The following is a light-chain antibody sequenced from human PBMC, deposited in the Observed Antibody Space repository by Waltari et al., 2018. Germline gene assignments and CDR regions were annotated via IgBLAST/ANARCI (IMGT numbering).Light chain of an antibody. Sequence: EIVLTQSPGTLSLSPGERATLSCRASQSVTRSLAWYQQKPGQAPRLLIYGASSRATGIPVRFSGGGSGTDFSLTISRLEPEDFAMYYCQHYVSLPATFGQGTKVEIK. CDR3: QHYVSLPAT. CDR2: GAS. V-gene: IGKV3-20*01. CDR1: QSVTRS. J-gene: IGKJ1*01.